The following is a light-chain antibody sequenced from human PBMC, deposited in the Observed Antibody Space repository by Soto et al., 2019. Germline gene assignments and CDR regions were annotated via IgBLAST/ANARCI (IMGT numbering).Light chain of an antibody. CDR1: SSNIGSNT. V-gene: IGLV1-44*01. CDR3: AAWDDSLNGPLYV. J-gene: IGLJ1*01. CDR2: SNN. Sequence: QSVLTQPPSASGTPGQRVTISCSGSSSNIGSNTVNWYQQLPGTAPKLLIYSNNQRPSGVPDRFSGSKSGTSASLVISGLQSEDETDYYRAAWDDSLNGPLYVFGTGTKVTVL.